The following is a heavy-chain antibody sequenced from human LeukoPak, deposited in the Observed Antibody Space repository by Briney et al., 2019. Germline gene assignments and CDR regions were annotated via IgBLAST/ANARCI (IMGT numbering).Heavy chain of an antibody. Sequence: GGSLRLSCAASGFTFSSYAMSWVRQAAGKGLEWVSAIIGSGGSTYYADSVKGRFTIPRDDSKNTLYLQMNSMRAEDMAVYYCARTLYDFWSGYPPLDPWGQGTLVTVSS. CDR3: ARTLYDFWSGYPPLDP. D-gene: IGHD3-3*01. CDR2: IIGSGGST. V-gene: IGHV3-23*01. J-gene: IGHJ5*02. CDR1: GFTFSSYA.